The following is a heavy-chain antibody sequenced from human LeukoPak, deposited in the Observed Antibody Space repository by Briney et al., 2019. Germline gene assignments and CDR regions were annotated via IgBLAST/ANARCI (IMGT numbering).Heavy chain of an antibody. CDR2: ISNTGTTI. J-gene: IGHJ6*03. CDR1: GFSFSDYY. CDR3: AREATTVTTWGYYYYMDV. D-gene: IGHD4-11*01. Sequence: GGSLRLSCAASGFSFSDYYMSWIRQAPGKGLEWISYISNTGTTIYYADSVKGRITISRDNAKNSLFLQMNSLSAEDTAVYYCAREATTVTTWGYYYYMDVWGKGTTVTVSS. V-gene: IGHV3-11*04.